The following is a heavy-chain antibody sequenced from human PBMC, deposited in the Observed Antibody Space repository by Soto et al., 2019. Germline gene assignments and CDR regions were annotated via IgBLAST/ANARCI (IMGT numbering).Heavy chain of an antibody. CDR2: IYATGTT. J-gene: IGHJ5*02. V-gene: IGHV4-4*07. CDR1: GASISGLY. CDR3: VRDGTKTLRDWFDP. Sequence: SETLSLTCTVSGASISGLYWSWIRKSAGKGLEWIGRIYATGTTDYNPSLKSRVMMSVDTSKKQFSLKLRSVTAADTAVYYCVRDGTKTLRDWFDPWGQGISVTVSS. D-gene: IGHD1-1*01.